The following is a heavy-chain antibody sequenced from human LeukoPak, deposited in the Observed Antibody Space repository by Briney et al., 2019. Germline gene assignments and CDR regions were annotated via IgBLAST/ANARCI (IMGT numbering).Heavy chain of an antibody. CDR2: IYPGDSDT. J-gene: IGHJ5*02. Sequence: GESLKISCKGSGYSFTSYWIGWVRQMPGKGLEWMGIIYPGDSDTRDSPSFQGQVTISADNSISTAHLQSSSLNAAATATYYCARGGIAAYNWLDPWRQPTLVTDSS. V-gene: IGHV5-51*01. CDR3: ARGGIAAYNWLDP. D-gene: IGHD6-13*01. CDR1: GYSFTSYW.